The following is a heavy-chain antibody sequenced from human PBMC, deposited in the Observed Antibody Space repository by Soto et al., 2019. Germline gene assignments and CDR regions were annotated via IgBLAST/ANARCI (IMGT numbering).Heavy chain of an antibody. CDR2: VYYSWTT. D-gene: IGHD2-21*02. CDR1: GVSISTSSYF. Sequence: SETLSLTCTVSGVSISTSSYFWGWVRQPPGKGLEWIGSVYYSWTTYYNPSLKSRVTISVDTSKNQSSLKLTPVTAADTAVYYCANTLRVDYYFFQHWGQGTLVTVSS. J-gene: IGHJ1*01. V-gene: IGHV4-39*01. CDR3: ANTLRVDYYFFQH.